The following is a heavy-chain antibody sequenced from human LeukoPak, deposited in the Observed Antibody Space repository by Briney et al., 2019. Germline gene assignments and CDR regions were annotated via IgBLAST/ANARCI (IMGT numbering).Heavy chain of an antibody. J-gene: IGHJ3*02. Sequence: GASVKVSCKASGYTFTSYGISWVRQAPGQGLEWMGWISAYNGNTNYAQKLQGRVTMTTDTSTSTAYMELRSLRSDDTAVYYCARDRPERDYLLDDVFDIWGQGTMVTVSS. CDR1: GYTFTSYG. D-gene: IGHD4-17*01. V-gene: IGHV1-18*01. CDR3: ARDRPERDYLLDDVFDI. CDR2: ISAYNGNT.